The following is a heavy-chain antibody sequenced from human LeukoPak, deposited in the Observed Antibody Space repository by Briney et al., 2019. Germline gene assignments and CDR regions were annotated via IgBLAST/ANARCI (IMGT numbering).Heavy chain of an antibody. V-gene: IGHV3-48*03. J-gene: IGHJ4*02. CDR3: ARDQRYSSSSGGIDY. CDR1: GFTFSTYE. CDR2: IISSGSTI. D-gene: IGHD6-6*01. Sequence: RGSLRLSCAASGFTFSTYEMNWVRHAPGKGLEWVSYIISSGSTIYYADSVKGRFTIYRDNAKKSLYLQMNSLRAEDTAVYYCARDQRYSSSSGGIDYWGQGTLVTVSS.